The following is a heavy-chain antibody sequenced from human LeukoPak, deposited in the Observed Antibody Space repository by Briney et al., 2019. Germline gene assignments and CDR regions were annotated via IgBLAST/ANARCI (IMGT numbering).Heavy chain of an antibody. Sequence: SETLSLTCPVSGGSISSYYWSWIRQPPGKGLEGIGYIYYSGSTNYNPSLKSRVTISVDTSKNQISLKLSSVTAADTAVYYCAREGSDNSGYYYLHYWGQGTLVTVSS. CDR3: AREGSDNSGYYYLHY. CDR1: GGSISSYY. CDR2: IYYSGST. V-gene: IGHV4-59*01. J-gene: IGHJ4*02. D-gene: IGHD3-22*01.